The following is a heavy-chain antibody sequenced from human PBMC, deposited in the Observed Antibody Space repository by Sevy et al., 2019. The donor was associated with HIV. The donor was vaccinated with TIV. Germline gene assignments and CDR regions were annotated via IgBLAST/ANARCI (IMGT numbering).Heavy chain of an antibody. CDR3: ARESIGAIGDFDY. CDR2: MFYSGST. V-gene: IGHV4-59*01. J-gene: IGHJ4*02. D-gene: IGHD6-13*01. CDR1: GGSISNYF. Sequence: SETLSLTCTVSGGSISNYFWSWIRRPPGKGLEWIGYMFYSGSTNYNPSLKSRVTISVDTSKNHFSLKLRSVTAADTAVYYCARESIGAIGDFDYWGQGTLVTVSS.